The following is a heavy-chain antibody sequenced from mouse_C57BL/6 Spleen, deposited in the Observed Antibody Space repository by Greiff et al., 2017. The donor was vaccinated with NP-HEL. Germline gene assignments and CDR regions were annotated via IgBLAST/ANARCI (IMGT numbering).Heavy chain of an antibody. CDR3: ARAGYSNYDDAMDY. Sequence: VQLQQPGAELVKPGASVKLSCKASGYTFTSYWMHWVKQRPGQGLEWIGMIHPNSGSTNYNEKFKSKATLTVDKSSSTAYMQLSSLTSEDSAVDYGARAGYSNYDDAMDYWGQGTSVTVSS. CDR2: IHPNSGST. D-gene: IGHD2-5*01. CDR1: GYTFTSYW. J-gene: IGHJ4*01. V-gene: IGHV1-64*01.